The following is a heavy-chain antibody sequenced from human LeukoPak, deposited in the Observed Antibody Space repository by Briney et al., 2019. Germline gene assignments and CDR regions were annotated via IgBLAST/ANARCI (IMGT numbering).Heavy chain of an antibody. CDR2: FDPEDGET. CDR3: ATGLGVGAPYFDY. V-gene: IGHV1-24*01. CDR1: RYTLTELS. D-gene: IGHD1-26*01. J-gene: IGHJ4*02. Sequence: ASVKVSCKVSRYTLTELSMHWVRQAPGKGLEWMGGFDPEDGETIYAQKFQGRVTMTEDTSTDTAYMELSSLRSEDTAVYYCATGLGVGAPYFDYWGQGTLVTVSS.